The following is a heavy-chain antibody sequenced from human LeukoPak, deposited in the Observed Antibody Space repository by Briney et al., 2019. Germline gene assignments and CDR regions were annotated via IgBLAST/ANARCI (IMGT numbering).Heavy chain of an antibody. J-gene: IGHJ5*02. Sequence: SETLSLTCSVSGASISSTSYYWSWIRQPPGKGLEWIGYIYYSGSTTYNPSLKSRVTMSVDTSKNQFSLKLSSVTAADTAMYFCARDDSYAAYNWFDPWGQGTLVTVSS. V-gene: IGHV4-61*01. CDR1: GASISSTSYY. D-gene: IGHD5-18*01. CDR2: IYYSGST. CDR3: ARDDSYAAYNWFDP.